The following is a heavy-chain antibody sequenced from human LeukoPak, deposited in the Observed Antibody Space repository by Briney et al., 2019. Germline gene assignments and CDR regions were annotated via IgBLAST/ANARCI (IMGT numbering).Heavy chain of an antibody. Sequence: GGSLRLSCAASGFTLSTYRMNWVRQAPGKGLEWVSSISSRSTYIYYADPVKGRFTISRDNAKNSVYLQMNSLRAEDTAVYYCARELYGDYAFDYWGQGMLVTVSS. D-gene: IGHD4-17*01. V-gene: IGHV3-21*01. CDR3: ARELYGDYAFDY. J-gene: IGHJ4*02. CDR1: GFTLSTYR. CDR2: ISSRSTYI.